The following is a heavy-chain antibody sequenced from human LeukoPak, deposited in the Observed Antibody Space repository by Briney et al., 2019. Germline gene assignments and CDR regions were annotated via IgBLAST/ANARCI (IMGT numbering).Heavy chain of an antibody. CDR3: AKRAEFGGFDP. CDR1: GFTFSTYA. Sequence: GGSLRLSCAASGFTFSTYAMTWVRQAPGKGLEWVSSISTSVGNTYYADSVKGRFTISRDNSNNTLYLQMSSLTAEDTAVYYCAKRAEFGGFDPWGQGTLVTVSS. V-gene: IGHV3-23*01. D-gene: IGHD3-10*01. J-gene: IGHJ5*02. CDR2: ISTSVGNT.